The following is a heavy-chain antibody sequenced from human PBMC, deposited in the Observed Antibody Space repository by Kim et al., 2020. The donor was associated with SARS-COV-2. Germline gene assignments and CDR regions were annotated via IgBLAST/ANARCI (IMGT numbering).Heavy chain of an antibody. Sequence: GGSLRLSCAASGFTFSSYSMNWVRQAPGKGLEWVSYISSSSSTIYYADSVKGRFTISRDNAKNSLYLQMNSLRDEGTAVYYCARVPGDTAMGRFFYYWGQGTLVTVSS. V-gene: IGHV3-48*02. CDR1: GFTFSSYS. J-gene: IGHJ4*02. CDR3: ARVPGDTAMGRFFYY. D-gene: IGHD5-18*01. CDR2: ISSSSSTI.